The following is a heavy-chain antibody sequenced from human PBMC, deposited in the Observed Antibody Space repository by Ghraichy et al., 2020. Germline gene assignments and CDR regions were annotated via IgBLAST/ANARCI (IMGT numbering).Heavy chain of an antibody. J-gene: IGHJ4*02. CDR1: GGSISSSSYY. CDR2: IYYSGST. V-gene: IGHV4-39*01. D-gene: IGHD2-15*01. CDR3: ARHKKNCSGGSCYYFDY. Sequence: SQTLSLTCTVSGGSISSSSYYWGWIRQPPGKGLEWIGSIYYSGSTYYNPSLKSRVTISVDTSKNQFSLKLSSVTAADTAVYYCARHKKNCSGGSCYYFDYWGQGTLVTVSS.